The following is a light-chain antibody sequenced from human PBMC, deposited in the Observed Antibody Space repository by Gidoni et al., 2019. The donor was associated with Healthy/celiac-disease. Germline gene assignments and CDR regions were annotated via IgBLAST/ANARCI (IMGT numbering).Light chain of an antibody. J-gene: IGKJ1*01. V-gene: IGKV1-5*01. CDR1: QSISSW. Sequence: DIQMTQSPSTLSASVGDRVTITCRASQSISSWLAWYQPKPGKAPKLLIYDASSLESGVPSSFSGSGSGTEFTLTISSLQPDDFATYYCQQYNIYSWTFGQGTKVEIK. CDR2: DAS. CDR3: QQYNIYSWT.